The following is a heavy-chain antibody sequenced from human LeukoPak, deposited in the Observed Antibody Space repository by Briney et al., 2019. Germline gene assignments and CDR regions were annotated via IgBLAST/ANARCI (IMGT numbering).Heavy chain of an antibody. CDR2: FDPEDGET. V-gene: IGHV1-24*01. J-gene: IGHJ4*02. CDR1: GYTLTELS. CDR3: ATVGDSSGYLGYFDY. D-gene: IGHD3-22*01. Sequence: ASVKVSCKVSGYTLTELSMHWVRQAPGKGLEWMGGFDPEDGETICAQKFQGRVTMTEDTSTDTAYMELSSLRSEDTAVYYCATVGDSSGYLGYFDYWGQGTLVTVSS.